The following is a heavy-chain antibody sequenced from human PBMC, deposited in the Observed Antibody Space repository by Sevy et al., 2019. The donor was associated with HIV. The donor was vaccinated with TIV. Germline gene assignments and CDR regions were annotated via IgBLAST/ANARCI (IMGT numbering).Heavy chain of an antibody. CDR1: GFTFSTYW. Sequence: GGSLRLSCTASGFTFSTYWMTWVRQAPGKGLEWVANIKQDGSEKYYVDSVKGRFTISIDNAKNSLYLQMNSLRAEDTAVYYCARDWGSVHWGQGTLVTVSS. CDR2: IKQDGSEK. J-gene: IGHJ4*02. CDR3: ARDWGSVH. D-gene: IGHD3-16*01. V-gene: IGHV3-7*01.